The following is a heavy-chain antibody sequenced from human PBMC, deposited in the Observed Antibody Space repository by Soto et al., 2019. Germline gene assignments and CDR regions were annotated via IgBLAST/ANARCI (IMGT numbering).Heavy chain of an antibody. CDR2: IIGNDGST. CDR3: TKDKWPDGVWDFDY. D-gene: IGHD4-17*01. V-gene: IGHV3-23*01. J-gene: IGHJ4*02. CDR1: GFTFNLYT. Sequence: EVQLLESGGELVQPGRSLRLSCAASGFTFNLYTMTWVRQTPGKGLEWVSSIIGNDGSTYYADAVKGRFTISRDNSKNMLYLQMNSLRVDDTAIYYCTKDKWPDGVWDFDYWGQGILVTVSS.